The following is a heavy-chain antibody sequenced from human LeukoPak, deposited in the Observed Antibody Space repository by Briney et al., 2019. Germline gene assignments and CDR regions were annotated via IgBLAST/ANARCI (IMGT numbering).Heavy chain of an antibody. CDR2: IYYSGTT. Sequence: SETLSLTCTVSGDSLSGYYWSWIRQPPGKGPDWIGNIYYSGTTNYNPSLKSRVTISVDTSKNQFSLKLTSVTAADTAVYYCARDGGIPYYFDFWGQGTLVTVSS. CDR3: ARDGGIPYYFDF. D-gene: IGHD3-16*01. V-gene: IGHV4-59*01. J-gene: IGHJ4*02. CDR1: GDSLSGYY.